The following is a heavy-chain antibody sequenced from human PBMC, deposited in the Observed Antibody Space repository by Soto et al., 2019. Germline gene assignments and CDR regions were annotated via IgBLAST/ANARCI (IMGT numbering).Heavy chain of an antibody. D-gene: IGHD5-12*01. V-gene: IGHV1-8*01. Sequence: ASVKVSCKASGYTFTSYDINWVRQATGQGLERMGWMNPNSGNTGYAQKFQGRVTMTRNTSISTAYMELSSLRSEDTAVYYCVKVATITDYYYYYMDVWGKGTTVTVSS. CDR3: VKVATITDYYYYYMDV. CDR2: MNPNSGNT. CDR1: GYTFTSYD. J-gene: IGHJ6*03.